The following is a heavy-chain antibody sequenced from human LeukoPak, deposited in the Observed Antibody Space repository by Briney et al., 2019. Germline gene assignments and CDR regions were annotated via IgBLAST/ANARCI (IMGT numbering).Heavy chain of an antibody. CDR3: VKYWNWAAFDY. D-gene: IGHD2/OR15-2a*01. CDR1: GFTFSSYA. Sequence: GGSLRLSCSASGFTFSSYAMHWVRQAPGKGLEYVSGISSNGVSTYYADSVKGRFTISRDNSKNTLYLQMSSLRAEDTAVYYCVKYWNWAAFDYWGQGTLVTVSS. J-gene: IGHJ4*02. CDR2: ISSNGVST. V-gene: IGHV3-64D*09.